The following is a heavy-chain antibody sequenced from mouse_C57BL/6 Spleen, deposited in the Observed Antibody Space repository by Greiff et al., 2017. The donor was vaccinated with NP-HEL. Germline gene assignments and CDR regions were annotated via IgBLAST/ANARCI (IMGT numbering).Heavy chain of an antibody. CDR1: GFSLTSYG. CDR2: IWSGGST. D-gene: IGHD1-1*01. CDR3: AGPYGSSYGYFDV. Sequence: VQLQESGPGLVQPSQCLSITCTVSGFSLTSYGVHWVRQSPGKGLEWLGVIWSGGSTDYNAAFISRLSISKDNSKSQVFFKMNSLQADDTAIYYCAGPYGSSYGYFDVWGTGTTVTVSS. V-gene: IGHV2-2*01. J-gene: IGHJ1*03.